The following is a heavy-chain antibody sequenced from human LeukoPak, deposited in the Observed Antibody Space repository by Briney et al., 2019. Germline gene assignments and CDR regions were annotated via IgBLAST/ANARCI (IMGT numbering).Heavy chain of an antibody. CDR3: ARTVLRFLEWLPPRPYYYYMDV. D-gene: IGHD3-3*01. Sequence: SETLSLTCTVSGGSISSGDYYWSRIRQPPGKGLEWIGYIYYSGSTYYNPSLKSRVTISVDTSKNQFSLKLSSVTAADTAVYYCARTVLRFLEWLPPRPYYYYMDVWGKGTTVTVSS. CDR2: IYYSGST. V-gene: IGHV4-30-4*08. J-gene: IGHJ6*03. CDR1: GGSISSGDYY.